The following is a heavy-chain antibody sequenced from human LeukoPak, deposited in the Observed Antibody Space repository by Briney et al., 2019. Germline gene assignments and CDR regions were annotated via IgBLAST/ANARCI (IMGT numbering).Heavy chain of an antibody. Sequence: SETLSLTCTVSGDPIRSSYWSWIRQPPGKGLEWIGYIYYTGTTTYNPSLKSRVTISLDTSKNQFSLNLSSVTAADTAVYYCARRGGLNRGYWYFDLWGRGTLVTVSS. CDR3: ARRGGLNRGYWYFDL. V-gene: IGHV4-59*01. J-gene: IGHJ2*01. CDR2: IYYTGTT. CDR1: GDPIRSSY. D-gene: IGHD3-16*01.